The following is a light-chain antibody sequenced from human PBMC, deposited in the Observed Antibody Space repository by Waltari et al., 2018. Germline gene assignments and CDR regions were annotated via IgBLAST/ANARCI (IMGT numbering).Light chain of an antibody. Sequence: SYVLTQPPSVSVAPGGTARLTCGGNKLESKSVHWYRQRPGQAPVLVISYDSDRPSGIPDRLSGSNSGNTATLTISRVEAGDEADYYCQVWDANTDPGVFGTGTEVTVL. J-gene: IGLJ1*01. CDR1: KLESKS. V-gene: IGLV3-21*01. CDR3: QVWDANTDPGV. CDR2: YDS.